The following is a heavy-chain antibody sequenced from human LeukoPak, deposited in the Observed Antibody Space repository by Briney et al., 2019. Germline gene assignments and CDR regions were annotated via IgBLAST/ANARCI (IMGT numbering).Heavy chain of an antibody. Sequence: PGGSLRLSCAASGFTFSSYAMSWVRRAPGKGLEWVSAISGSGGSTYYADSVKGRFTISRDNSKNTLYLQMNSLRAEDTAVYYCAKGGDGYNYYFDYWARKPWSPSPQ. J-gene: IGHJ4*02. CDR3: AKGGDGYNYYFDY. CDR1: GFTFSSYA. V-gene: IGHV3-23*01. CDR2: ISGSGGST. D-gene: IGHD5-24*01.